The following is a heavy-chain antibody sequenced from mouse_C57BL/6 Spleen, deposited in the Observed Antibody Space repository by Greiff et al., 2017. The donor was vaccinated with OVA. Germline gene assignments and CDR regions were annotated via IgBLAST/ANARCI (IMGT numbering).Heavy chain of an antibody. D-gene: IGHD2-1*01. V-gene: IGHV1-39*01. Sequence: EVKLVESGPELVKPGASVKISCKASGYSFTDYNMNWVKQSNGKSLEWIGVINPNYGTTSYNQKFKGKATLTVDQSSSTAYMQLNSLTSEDSAVYYCARSYGNYDAWFAYWGQGTLVTVSA. CDR1: GYSFTDYN. J-gene: IGHJ3*01. CDR2: INPNYGTT. CDR3: ARSYGNYDAWFAY.